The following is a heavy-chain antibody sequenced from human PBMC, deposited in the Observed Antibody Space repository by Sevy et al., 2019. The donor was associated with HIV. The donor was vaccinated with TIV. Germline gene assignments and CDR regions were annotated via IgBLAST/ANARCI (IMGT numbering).Heavy chain of an antibody. V-gene: IGHV3-21*01. CDR1: GFNFNMYR. J-gene: IGHJ4*02. Sequence: GGSLRLSCAASGFNFNMYRMNWVRQAPGKGLEWVSSIGSSSSDIKYADSVKGRFTVSRDNAKNSLFLQMNSLRAEDTAVYYCATLLMWFGELPRGLDYWGQGALVTVSS. D-gene: IGHD3-10*01. CDR2: IGSSSSDI. CDR3: ATLLMWFGELPRGLDY.